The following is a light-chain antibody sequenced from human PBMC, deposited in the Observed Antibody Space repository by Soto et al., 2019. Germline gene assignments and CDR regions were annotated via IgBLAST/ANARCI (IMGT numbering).Light chain of an antibody. CDR3: AAWDDTVRSYV. CDR1: ISNIGTNY. Sequence: QSVLTQPPSVSGTPGQRVTISCSGGISNIGTNYVHWFQQLPGTAPKVLSNRDNQRPSGVPDRFSGSTSGTSASLAISGLRSEDEAEYYCAAWDDTVRSYVFGTGTKLTVL. J-gene: IGLJ1*01. CDR2: RDN. V-gene: IGLV1-47*01.